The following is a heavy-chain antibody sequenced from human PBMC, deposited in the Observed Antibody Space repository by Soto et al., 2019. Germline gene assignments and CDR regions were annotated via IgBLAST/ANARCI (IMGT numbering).Heavy chain of an antibody. CDR3: AKDLFGTIAVAGTCGY. D-gene: IGHD6-19*01. V-gene: IGHV3-30*18. J-gene: IGHJ4*02. CDR1: GFTFSSYG. Sequence: QVQLVESGGGVVQPGRSLRLSCAASGFTFSSYGMHWVRQAPGKGREWVAVISYVGSNKYYADSVKGRFTISRDNSKNTLYLQMNSLRAEDTAVYYCAKDLFGTIAVAGTCGYWGQGTLVTGSS. CDR2: ISYVGSNK.